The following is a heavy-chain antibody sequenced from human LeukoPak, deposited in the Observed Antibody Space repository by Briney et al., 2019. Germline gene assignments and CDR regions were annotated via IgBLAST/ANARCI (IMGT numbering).Heavy chain of an antibody. V-gene: IGHV4-30-4*01. CDR1: GGSISSGDYY. J-gene: IGHJ4*02. CDR2: IYYSGST. D-gene: IGHD3-10*01. CDR3: ARGQYYYGSGRYAVDY. Sequence: SETLSLTCTVSGGSISSGDYYWSWIRQPPGKGLEWIGYIYYSGSTYYNPSLKSRVTISVDTSKNQFSLKLSSVTAADTAVYYCARGQYYYGSGRYAVDYWGQGTLVTVSS.